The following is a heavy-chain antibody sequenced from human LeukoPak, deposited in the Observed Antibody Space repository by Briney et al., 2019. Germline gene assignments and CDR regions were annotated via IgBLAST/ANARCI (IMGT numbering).Heavy chain of an antibody. CDR3: ARAGSGYTSPSDY. Sequence: GGSLRLSCAASGFTFSNYWMHWVRHAPGKGLVWVSRINSDGINTSYADSVKGRFTISRDNAKHSVYLQMNRLRAEDTAVYYCARAGSGYTSPSDYWGQGTLVTVSS. CDR1: GFTFSNYW. D-gene: IGHD6-13*01. CDR2: INSDGINT. V-gene: IGHV3-74*01. J-gene: IGHJ4*02.